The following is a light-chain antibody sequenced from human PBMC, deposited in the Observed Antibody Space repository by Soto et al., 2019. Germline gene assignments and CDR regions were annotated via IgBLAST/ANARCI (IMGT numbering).Light chain of an antibody. CDR2: EAS. CDR1: QSISGS. CDR3: QQYNGYWT. J-gene: IGKJ1*01. V-gene: IGKV1-5*03. Sequence: DIQMTQSPSTLSASVGDRVTITCRASQSISGSVAWYQQKPGKAPKLLIYEASNLKSGVPSRFSGSGSGIEYAITISSLQTDDSASYYCQQYNGYWTFGQGTRVEIK.